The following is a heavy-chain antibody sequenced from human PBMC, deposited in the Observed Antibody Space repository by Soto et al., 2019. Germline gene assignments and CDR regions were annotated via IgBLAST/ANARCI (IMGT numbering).Heavy chain of an antibody. CDR2: INHSGST. J-gene: IGHJ5*02. D-gene: IGHD3-22*01. V-gene: IGHV4-34*01. Sequence: SETLSLTCAVYGGSCSGYYWSWIRQPPGKGLEWIGEINHSGSTNYNPSLKSRVTISVDTSKNQFSLKLSSVTAADTAVYYCARVGGYYSDSSGYRNWFAPWGEETLVPVSS. CDR1: GGSCSGYY. CDR3: ARVGGYYSDSSGYRNWFAP.